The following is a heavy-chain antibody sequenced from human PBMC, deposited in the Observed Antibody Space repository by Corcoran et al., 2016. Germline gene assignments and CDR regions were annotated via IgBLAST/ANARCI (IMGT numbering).Heavy chain of an antibody. CDR1: GYTFTGYY. D-gene: IGHD3-22*01. CDR3: ARDVAYDSSGYYLRGWYYYYCMDV. V-gene: IGHV1-2*02. J-gene: IGHJ6*02. CDR2: INPNSGGT. Sequence: QVQLVQSGAEVKKPGASVKVSCKASGYTFTGYYMHWVRQAPGQGLEWMGWINPNSGGTNYAQKFQGRVTMNRETSISTAYMELSRLRSDDTAVYYCARDVAYDSSGYYLRGWYYYYCMDVWGQGTTVTVSS.